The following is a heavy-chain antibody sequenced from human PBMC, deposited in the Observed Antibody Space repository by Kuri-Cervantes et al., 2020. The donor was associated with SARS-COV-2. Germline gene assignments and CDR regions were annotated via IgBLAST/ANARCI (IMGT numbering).Heavy chain of an antibody. Sequence: SVKVSCKASGGTFSSYAISWVRQAPGQGLEWMGGIIPIFGTANYAQKFQGRVTMTRDTSISTAYMELSRLRSDDTAVYYCARAPYFDRFDYWGQGTLVTVSS. J-gene: IGHJ4*02. CDR3: ARAPYFDRFDY. CDR2: IIPIFGTA. D-gene: IGHD3-9*01. V-gene: IGHV1-69*05. CDR1: GGTFSSYA.